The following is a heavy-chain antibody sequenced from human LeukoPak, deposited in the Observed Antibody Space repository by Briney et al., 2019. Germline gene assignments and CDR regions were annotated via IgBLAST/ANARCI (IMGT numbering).Heavy chain of an antibody. V-gene: IGHV3-7*01. CDR1: GLIVSNYW. J-gene: IGHJ4*02. CDR3: ARASSGRYFAFIDY. D-gene: IGHD1-26*01. CDR2: INQDASEK. Sequence: GGSLRLSCAASGLIVSNYWMGWVRQAPGKGLEWVASINQDASEKYYVDSVKGRFTISRDNAKNSLYLHMNSLRVEDTAVYYCARASSGRYFAFIDYWGQGILVTVSS.